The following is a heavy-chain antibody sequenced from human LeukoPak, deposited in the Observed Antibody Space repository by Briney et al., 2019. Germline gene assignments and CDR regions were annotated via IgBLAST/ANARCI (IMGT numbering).Heavy chain of an antibody. CDR3: AKAPVTSCRGAFCYPFDY. CDR1: GLSLNSYA. V-gene: IGHV3-23*01. Sequence: GGSLRLSCTASGLSLNSYAISWVRQVPGKGLEWVSASSSSDDGKWYADSVRGRFTISRDTSKNTVYLQMNSLRVEDAGVYYCAKAPVTSCRGAFCYPFDYWGHGTLVTVSS. J-gene: IGHJ4*01. CDR2: SSSSDDGK. D-gene: IGHD2-21*01.